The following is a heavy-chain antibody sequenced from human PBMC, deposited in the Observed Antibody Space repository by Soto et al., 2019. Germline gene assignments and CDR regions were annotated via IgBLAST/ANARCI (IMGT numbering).Heavy chain of an antibody. J-gene: IGHJ4*02. CDR3: ARLSYSSGWSPFDY. V-gene: IGHV1-18*01. CDR2: ISAYNGNT. D-gene: IGHD6-19*01. CDR1: CFTFPSYG. Sequence: ASVKVSCKASCFTFPSYGISWVRQAPGQGLEWMGWISAYNGNTNYAQKLQGRVTMTTDTSTSTAYMELRSLRSDDTAVYYCARLSYSSGWSPFDYWGQGTLVTVSS.